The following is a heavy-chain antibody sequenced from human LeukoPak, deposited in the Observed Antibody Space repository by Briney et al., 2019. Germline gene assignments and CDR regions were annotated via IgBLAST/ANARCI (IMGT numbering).Heavy chain of an antibody. CDR3: ARDLRAGATSLDAFDI. J-gene: IGHJ3*02. CDR1: GYTFISYG. D-gene: IGHD1-26*01. CDR2: ISTSNGNT. Sequence: GASVKVSCKASGYTFISYGISWVRQAPGQGLEWMGWISTSNGNTNYAQKLQGRVTMTTDASRSTAYMELRSLRSDDTAVYYCARDLRAGATSLDAFDIWGQGTMVTVSS. V-gene: IGHV1-18*01.